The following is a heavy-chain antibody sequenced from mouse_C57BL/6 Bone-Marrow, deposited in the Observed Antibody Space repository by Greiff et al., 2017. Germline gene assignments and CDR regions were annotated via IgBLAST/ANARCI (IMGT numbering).Heavy chain of an antibody. CDR2: IYPRSGNT. J-gene: IGHJ2*01. V-gene: IGHV1-81*01. CDR1: GYTFTSSG. CDR3: ARFYYGNYFDY. D-gene: IGHD2-1*01. Sequence: QVHLKQSGAELARPGASVKMSCKASGYTFTSSGISWVKQRTGQGLEWIGEIYPRSGNTNYNEKFKGKATLTADKSSSTAYMQLRSLTSEDSAVYFWARFYYGNYFDYWGQGTTLTVSS.